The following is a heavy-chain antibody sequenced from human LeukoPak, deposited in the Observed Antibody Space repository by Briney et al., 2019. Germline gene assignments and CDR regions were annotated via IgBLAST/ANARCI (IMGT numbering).Heavy chain of an antibody. Sequence: GGSLRLSCAASGFTFSSYAMSWVRQAPGNGLEWVSAISGSGGSTYYADSVKGRFTISRDNSKNTLYLQMSSLRAEDTAVYYCAKGRQWLVLGYFDYWGQGTLVTVSS. D-gene: IGHD6-19*01. CDR3: AKGRQWLVLGYFDY. CDR2: ISGSGGST. V-gene: IGHV3-23*01. CDR1: GFTFSSYA. J-gene: IGHJ4*02.